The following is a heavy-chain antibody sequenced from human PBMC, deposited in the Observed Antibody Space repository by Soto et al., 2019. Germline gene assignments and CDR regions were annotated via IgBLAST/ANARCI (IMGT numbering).Heavy chain of an antibody. D-gene: IGHD1-1*01. Sequence: SGPTLVNPTQTLTLTCTFSGFSLSTSGVGVGWIRQPPGKALEWLALIYWDDDERYSPSLKSRLTITKDTSKNQVVLTMTNMGPVDTATYYCVHRGTGTHFDYWGQGTLVTVSS. CDR1: GFSLSTSGVG. J-gene: IGHJ4*02. CDR3: VHRGTGTHFDY. CDR2: IYWDDDE. V-gene: IGHV2-5*02.